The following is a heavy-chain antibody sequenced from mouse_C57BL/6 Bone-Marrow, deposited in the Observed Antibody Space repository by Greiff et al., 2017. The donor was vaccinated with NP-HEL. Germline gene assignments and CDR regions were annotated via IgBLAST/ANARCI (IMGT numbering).Heavy chain of an antibody. CDR3: ARTPYAMDY. V-gene: IGHV1-50*01. CDR2: IDPSDSYT. Sequence: QVQLQQPGAELVKPGASVKLSCKASGYTFTSYWMQWVKQRPGQGLEWIGEIDPSDSYTNYNQQFKGTATVTVDTSSSTAYMQRSSLTSEDAAVYYCARTPYAMDYWGQGTSGTVSS. CDR1: GYTFTSYW. J-gene: IGHJ4*01.